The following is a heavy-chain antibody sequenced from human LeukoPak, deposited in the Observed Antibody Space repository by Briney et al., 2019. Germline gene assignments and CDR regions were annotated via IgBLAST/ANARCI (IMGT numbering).Heavy chain of an antibody. Sequence: GGSLRLSCAASGFTFSSYGMHWVRQAPGKGLEWVAVISYDGSNKYYADSVKGRFTISRDNSKNTLYLQMNSLRAEDTAVYYCARETPGIAAAGRSLDYWGQGTLVTVSS. D-gene: IGHD6-13*01. CDR1: GFTFSSYG. CDR3: ARETPGIAAAGRSLDY. J-gene: IGHJ4*02. CDR2: ISYDGSNK. V-gene: IGHV3-30*03.